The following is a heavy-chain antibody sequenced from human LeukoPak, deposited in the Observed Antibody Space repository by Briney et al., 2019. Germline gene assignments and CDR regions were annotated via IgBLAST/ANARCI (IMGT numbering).Heavy chain of an antibody. V-gene: IGHV3-21*01. J-gene: IGHJ3*02. D-gene: IGHD2-21*02. CDR1: GFTFSSYS. CDR2: ISSSSSYI. CDR3: ARGDIGPYCGGDCYSLDAFDI. Sequence: GGSLRLSCAASGFTFSSYSMNWVRQAPGKGLEWVSSISSSSSYIYYADSVKGRFTISRDNAKNSLYLQMNSLRAEDTAVYYCARGDIGPYCGGDCYSLDAFDIWGQGTMVTVSS.